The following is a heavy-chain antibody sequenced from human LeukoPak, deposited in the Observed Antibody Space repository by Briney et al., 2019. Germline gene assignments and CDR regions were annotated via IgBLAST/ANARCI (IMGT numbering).Heavy chain of an antibody. Sequence: SETLSLTCAVYGGSFSGYYWSWIRHPPGKGLEWIGEINHSGSTNYNPSLKSRVTISVDTSKNQFSLKLSSVTAADTAVYYCAREDSRTFDIWGQGTMVTVSS. D-gene: IGHD6-13*01. CDR3: AREDSRTFDI. CDR2: INHSGST. CDR1: GGSFSGYY. J-gene: IGHJ3*02. V-gene: IGHV4-34*01.